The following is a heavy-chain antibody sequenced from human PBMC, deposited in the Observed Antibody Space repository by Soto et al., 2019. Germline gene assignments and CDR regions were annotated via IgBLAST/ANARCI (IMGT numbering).Heavy chain of an antibody. Sequence: QVQLVQSGAAVKEPGASVKVSCKASGYTFTTYYMHWVRQAPGQGLEWMGIINPSGGSTSYAQKFKDRVTMTRDTSTSTVYMALSSLRSEDTAVYYCARASSGATYAHFDYWGQGTLVTVSS. D-gene: IGHD6-25*01. V-gene: IGHV1-46*01. CDR2: INPSGGST. CDR1: GYTFTTYY. J-gene: IGHJ4*02. CDR3: ARASSGATYAHFDY.